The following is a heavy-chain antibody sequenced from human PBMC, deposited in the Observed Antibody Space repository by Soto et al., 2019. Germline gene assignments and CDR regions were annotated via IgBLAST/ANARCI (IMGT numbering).Heavy chain of an antibody. CDR3: AGGDHSTSLGGMDG. Sequence: VQMVQSGAELKKPGSSVKVSCKTSGGSFNSYAINWVRQAPGQGFEWLGGTIPFILTPNYAHQFQGRVTITADETTSPGYLELSSLRSHDTAVYYCAGGDHSTSLGGMDGWGQATTVIVSS. D-gene: IGHD6-6*01. CDR1: GGSFNSYA. V-gene: IGHV1-69*01. J-gene: IGHJ6*02. CDR2: TIPFILTP.